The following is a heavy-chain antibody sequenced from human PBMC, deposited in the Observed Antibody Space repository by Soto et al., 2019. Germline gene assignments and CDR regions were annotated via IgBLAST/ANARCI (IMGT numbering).Heavy chain of an antibody. J-gene: IGHJ6*02. Sequence: PSETLSLTCTVSGGSVSSGSYYWSWIRQPPGKGLEWIGYIYYSGSTNYNPSLKSRVTISVDTSKNQFSLKLSSVTAADTAVYYCARGDEGLAGYYSYYYYYGMDVWGQGTTVTVSS. CDR2: IYYSGST. CDR3: ARGDEGLAGYYSYYYYYGMDV. D-gene: IGHD3-9*01. V-gene: IGHV4-61*01. CDR1: GGSVSSGSYY.